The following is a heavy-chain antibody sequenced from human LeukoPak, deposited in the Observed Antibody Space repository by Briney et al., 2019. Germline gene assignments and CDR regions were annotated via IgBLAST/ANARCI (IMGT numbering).Heavy chain of an antibody. Sequence: SETLSLTCTVSGYSISSGYYWGWIRQPPGKGLEWIGSIYHSGSTYYNPSLKSRVTISVDTSKNQFSLKLSSVTAADTAVYYCARIAAAIWSVDYWGQGTLVTVSS. CDR1: GYSISSGYY. CDR3: ARIAAAIWSVDY. J-gene: IGHJ4*02. V-gene: IGHV4-38-2*02. CDR2: IYHSGST. D-gene: IGHD6-13*01.